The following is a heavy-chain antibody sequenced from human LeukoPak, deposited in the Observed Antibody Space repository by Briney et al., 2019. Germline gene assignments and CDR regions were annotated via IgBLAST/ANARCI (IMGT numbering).Heavy chain of an antibody. CDR1: GFTFRDFA. V-gene: IGHV3-23*01. Sequence: GGSLRLSCAASGFTFRDFAMYWVRQTPGKGLEWVSAISGSGGSTYYADSVKGRFTISRDNSKNTLYLQVNGLRAEDTAVYYCAKDAYNSGWYYFDYWGQGSLVTVSS. J-gene: IGHJ4*02. CDR3: AKDAYNSGWYYFDY. CDR2: ISGSGGST. D-gene: IGHD6-19*01.